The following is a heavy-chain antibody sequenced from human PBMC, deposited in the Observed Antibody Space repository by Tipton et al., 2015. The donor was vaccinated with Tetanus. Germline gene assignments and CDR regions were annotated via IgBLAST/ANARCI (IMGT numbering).Heavy chain of an antibody. CDR1: GFTFSDYY. D-gene: IGHD1-26*01. J-gene: IGHJ4*02. CDR3: ARARSGSYYGTFDY. CDR2: ISPSGSTI. Sequence: SLRLSCASSGFTFSDYYMSWIRQAPGKGPEWVSYISPSGSTIYYADSVRGRFTFSRDNAKKSLYLQMNSLRAEDTAVYYCARARSGSYYGTFDYWGRGTLLTVSS. V-gene: IGHV3-11*01.